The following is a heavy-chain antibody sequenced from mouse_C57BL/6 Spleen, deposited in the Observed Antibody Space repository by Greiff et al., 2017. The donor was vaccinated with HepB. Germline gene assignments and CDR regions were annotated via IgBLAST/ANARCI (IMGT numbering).Heavy chain of an antibody. Sequence: VQGVESGPELVKPGASVKISCKASGYAFSSSWMNWVKQRPGKGLEWIGRIYPGDGDTNYNGKFKGKATLTADKSSSTAYMQLSSLTSEDSAVYFCALITTVVHFDYWGQGTTLTVSS. J-gene: IGHJ2*01. CDR2: IYPGDGDT. CDR1: GYAFSSSW. CDR3: ALITTVVHFDY. V-gene: IGHV1-82*01. D-gene: IGHD1-1*01.